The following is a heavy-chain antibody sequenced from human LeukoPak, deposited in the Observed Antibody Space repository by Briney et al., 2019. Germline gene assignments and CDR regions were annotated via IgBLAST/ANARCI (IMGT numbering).Heavy chain of an antibody. V-gene: IGHV1-69*02. CDR1: GGTLNSYT. CDR3: AREFWGTMVRGAAMDV. Sequence: GASVKVSCKASGGTLNSYTINWVRQGPGEGLERMGTIIPAFGIPNYAQRFKDRVTITADKSTSTAYMELSSLRSEDTAVYYCAREFWGTMVRGAAMDVWGQGTTVTVSS. D-gene: IGHD3-10*01. CDR2: IIPAFGIP. J-gene: IGHJ6*02.